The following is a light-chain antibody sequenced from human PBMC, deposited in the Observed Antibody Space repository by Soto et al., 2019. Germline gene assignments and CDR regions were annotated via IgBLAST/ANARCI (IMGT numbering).Light chain of an antibody. J-gene: IGLJ1*01. Sequence: QSVLTQPASVSGSPGQSITISCTGTTRDVGGYNFVSWYQHHPGEAPKLMIYEVSNRPSGVSHRFSASKSGNTASLTISGLQAEAEADYYCSSYTTSSTLACVFGTGTKLTVL. CDR1: TRDVGGYNF. CDR2: EVS. CDR3: SSYTTSSTLACV. V-gene: IGLV2-14*01.